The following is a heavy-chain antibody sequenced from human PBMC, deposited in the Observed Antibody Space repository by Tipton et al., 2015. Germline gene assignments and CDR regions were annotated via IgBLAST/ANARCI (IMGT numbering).Heavy chain of an antibody. V-gene: IGHV4-61*01. CDR2: ISYTDGA. D-gene: IGHD5-24*01. J-gene: IGHJ6*02. Sequence: TLSLTCTVSGGSDTSGSYYWSWIRQPPGKGLEWIGYISYTDGAHYNPALKSRVTISVDTSKNQFSLTLNSVAAADTAVYYCARDLEHCMEDWGHGTTVTLSS. CDR1: GGSDTSGSYY. CDR3: ARDLEHCMED.